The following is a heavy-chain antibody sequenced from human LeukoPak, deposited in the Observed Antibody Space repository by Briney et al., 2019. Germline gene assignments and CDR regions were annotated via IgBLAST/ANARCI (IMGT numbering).Heavy chain of an antibody. CDR2: ISGSGGST. J-gene: IGHJ4*02. CDR1: GFTFSSYA. Sequence: PGGSLRLSCAASGFTFSSYAMSWVRQAPGKGLERVSAISGSGGSTYYADSVKRRFTISSDNSKNTLHLQMNSLRAEDTAVYYCAKLRSKSGYDSFDYWGQGTLVNVSS. V-gene: IGHV3-23*01. D-gene: IGHD5-12*01. CDR3: AKLRSKSGYDSFDY.